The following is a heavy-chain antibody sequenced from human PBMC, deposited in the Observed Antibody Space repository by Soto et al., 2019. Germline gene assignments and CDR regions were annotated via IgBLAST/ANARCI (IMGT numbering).Heavy chain of an antibody. CDR3: SRAFLEWPPPYGMAV. J-gene: IGHJ6*02. CDR1: GGSVSSGIYY. V-gene: IGHV4-61*01. CDR2: IYYSGST. Sequence: PSETLSLTCTVSGGSVSSGIYYWSWIRQPPEKGLEWIGYIYYSGSTNYNPSLKSRVTISVDTSKNQFSLKLSSVTAADTAVYYCSRAFLEWPPPYGMAVRGQGTTFTVSS. D-gene: IGHD3-3*02.